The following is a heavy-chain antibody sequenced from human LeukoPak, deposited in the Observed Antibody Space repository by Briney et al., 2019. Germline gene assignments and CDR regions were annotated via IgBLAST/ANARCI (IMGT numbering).Heavy chain of an antibody. CDR1: GFTFSSYS. CDR3: ARSRLLEVDY. V-gene: IGHV3-21*01. J-gene: IGHJ4*02. Sequence: GGSLRLSCAASGFTFSSYSMNWVRQAPGKGLEGVSAISSSSSYIYYADSVKGRFIISSDNAKNSLYLQMNSLRAEDMAVYYCARSRLLEVDYWGQGTLVTVSS. CDR2: ISSSSSYI. D-gene: IGHD3-22*01.